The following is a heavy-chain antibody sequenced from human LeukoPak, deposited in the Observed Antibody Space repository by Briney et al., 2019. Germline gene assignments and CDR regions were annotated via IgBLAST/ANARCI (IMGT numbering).Heavy chain of an antibody. Sequence: PSETLSLTCAVYIDSFTNYYWNWIRQTPGKGLEWIGEVNDSGGTNINPSLRSRVILLVDTSKNQFSLKLSSVTAADTAVYYCARGVRAAAGTVGWLRFRGYFDYWGQGTLVTVSS. D-gene: IGHD6-13*01. J-gene: IGHJ4*02. CDR1: IDSFTNYY. CDR2: VNDSGGT. CDR3: ARGVRAAAGTVGWLRFRGYFDY. V-gene: IGHV4-34*01.